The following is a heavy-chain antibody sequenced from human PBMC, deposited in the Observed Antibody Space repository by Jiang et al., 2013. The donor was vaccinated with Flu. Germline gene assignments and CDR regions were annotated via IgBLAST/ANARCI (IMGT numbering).Heavy chain of an antibody. CDR2: IRKKTSGGTT. V-gene: IGHV3-49*04. D-gene: IGHD3-3*02. J-gene: IGHJ4*02. CDR1: GFIFSDYG. CDR3: SRVPVLVPGTGGYDY. Sequence: VQLLESGGDLVQPGRSLRLSCTASGFIFSDYGMSWVRQAPGMGLEWVGVIRKKTSGGTTDYAASVKGRFTISRDDSKNIVYLQMNSLNIEDTAVYYCSRVPVLVPGTGGYDYWGQGTLVTVSA.